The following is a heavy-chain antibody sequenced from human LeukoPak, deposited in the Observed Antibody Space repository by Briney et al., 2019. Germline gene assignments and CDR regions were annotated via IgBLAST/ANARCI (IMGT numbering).Heavy chain of an antibody. D-gene: IGHD6-19*01. CDR3: AREGYSSGWYGSLGY. CDR1: GGSISSYY. J-gene: IGHJ4*02. V-gene: IGHV4-59*01. Sequence: SETLSLTCTVSGGSISSYYWSWIRQPPGKGLEWIGYIYYSGSTNYNPSPKSRVTISVDTSKNQFSLKLSSVTAADTAVYYCAREGYSSGWYGSLGYWGQGTLVTVSS. CDR2: IYYSGST.